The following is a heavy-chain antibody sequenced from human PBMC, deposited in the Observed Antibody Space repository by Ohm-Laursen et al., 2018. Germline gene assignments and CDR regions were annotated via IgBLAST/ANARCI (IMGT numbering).Heavy chain of an antibody. CDR3: ARVMVGASSFWFDP. Sequence: SVKVSCNASGGTFSSYAISWVRQAPGQGLEWMGRIIPILGIANYAQKFQGRVTITADKSTSTAYMELSSLRSEDTAVYYCARVMVGASSFWFDPWGQGTLVTVSS. CDR2: IIPILGIA. CDR1: GGTFSSYA. D-gene: IGHD1-26*01. V-gene: IGHV1-69*04. J-gene: IGHJ5*02.